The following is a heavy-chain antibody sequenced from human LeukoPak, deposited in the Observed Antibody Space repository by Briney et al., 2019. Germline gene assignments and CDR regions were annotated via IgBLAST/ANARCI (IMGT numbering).Heavy chain of an antibody. V-gene: IGHV1-69*05. D-gene: IGHD3-22*01. CDR1: GGTFSSYA. CDR3: ARRKQSYYYDSSGHYYVIDY. Sequence: ASVKVSCKASGGTFSSYAISWVRQTPGQGLEWMGGIIPIFGTANYAQKFQGRVTITTDESTSTAYMELSSLRSEDTAVYYCARRKQSYYYDSSGHYYVIDYWGQGTLVTVPS. CDR2: IIPIFGTA. J-gene: IGHJ4*02.